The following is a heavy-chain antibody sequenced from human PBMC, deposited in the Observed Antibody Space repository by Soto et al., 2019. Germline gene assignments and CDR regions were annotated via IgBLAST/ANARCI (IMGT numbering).Heavy chain of an antibody. CDR3: ARLEMATSLYYFDY. Sequence: ASVKVSCKASGYTFTSYGISWVRQAPGQGLEWMGWISAYNGNTNYAQKLQGRDTMTTDTSTSTAYMELRSLRSDDTAVYYCARLEMATSLYYFDYWGQGTLVTVSS. D-gene: IGHD5-12*01. CDR1: GYTFTSYG. V-gene: IGHV1-18*04. CDR2: ISAYNGNT. J-gene: IGHJ4*02.